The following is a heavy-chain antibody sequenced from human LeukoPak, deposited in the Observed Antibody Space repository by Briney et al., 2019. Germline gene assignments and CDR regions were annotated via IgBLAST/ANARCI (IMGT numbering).Heavy chain of an antibody. CDR2: ISSSSSTI. Sequence: GGSLRLSCAASGFTFSSYSMNWVRQAPGKGLEWVSYISSSSSTIYYADSVKGRFTISRDNAKNSLYLQMNSLRDEDTAVYYRAREDGWARWGGTRSDYWGQGTLVTVSS. CDR1: GFTFSSYS. V-gene: IGHV3-48*02. J-gene: IGHJ4*02. D-gene: IGHD1-1*01. CDR3: AREDGWARWGGTRSDY.